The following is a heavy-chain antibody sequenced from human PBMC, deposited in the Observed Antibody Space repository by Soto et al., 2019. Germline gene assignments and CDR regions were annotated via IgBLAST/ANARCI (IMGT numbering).Heavy chain of an antibody. CDR1: GYTFTSYG. Sequence: ASVTVSCKASGYTFTSYGISWVRQAPGQGLEWMGWISAYNGNTNYAQKLQGRVTMTTDTSTSTAYMELRSLRSDDTAVYYCARGEKVGGHKGEMATIGYWGQGTLVTVSS. J-gene: IGHJ4*02. D-gene: IGHD5-12*01. CDR3: ARGEKVGGHKGEMATIGY. CDR2: ISAYNGNT. V-gene: IGHV1-18*04.